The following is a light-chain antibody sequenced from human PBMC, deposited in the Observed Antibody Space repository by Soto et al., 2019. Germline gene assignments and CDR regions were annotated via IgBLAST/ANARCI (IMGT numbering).Light chain of an antibody. CDR3: QQYNHWPT. CDR2: DAS. CDR1: QSVNNK. V-gene: IGKV3-15*01. J-gene: IGKJ2*01. Sequence: EVVLTQSPATLSVSPGERATLSCRAGQSVNNKLAWNQQTPGQPPRLLIYDASTRATGVPGRFSGSGSGTEFTLTISSLQSEDFAVYYCQQYNHWPTFGQGTKLEIK.